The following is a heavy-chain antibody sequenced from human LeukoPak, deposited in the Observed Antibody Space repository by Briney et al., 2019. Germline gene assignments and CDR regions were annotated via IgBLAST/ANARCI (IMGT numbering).Heavy chain of an antibody. CDR2: IWYDGSNK. CDR1: GFTFSSYG. CDR3: ARSITMIVVVHSALDY. J-gene: IGHJ4*02. Sequence: PGGSLRLSCVASGFTFSSYGMHWVRQAPGKGLEWVAVIWYDGSNKYYADSVKGRFTISRDNSKNTLYLQMNSLRAEDTAVYYCARSITMIVVVHSALDYWGQGTLVTVSS. V-gene: IGHV3-33*01. D-gene: IGHD3-22*01.